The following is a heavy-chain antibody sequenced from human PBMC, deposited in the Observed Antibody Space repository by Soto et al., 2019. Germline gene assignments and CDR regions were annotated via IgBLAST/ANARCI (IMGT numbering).Heavy chain of an antibody. V-gene: IGHV3-30*14. CDR2: ISVDGGST. CDR1: GFTFSTYV. J-gene: IGHJ1*01. CDR3: ASEDESSGHAGTFKH. Sequence: QVQLVESGGGVVQPGRSLRLSCIASGFTFSTYVMHWVRQAPGEGLAWVAGISVDGGSTHYTDTVKGRFTISRDHAKNTVYLQMDSLTVEETSVYNCASEDESSGHAGTFKHRGQGTLVPVSS. D-gene: IGHD3-22*01.